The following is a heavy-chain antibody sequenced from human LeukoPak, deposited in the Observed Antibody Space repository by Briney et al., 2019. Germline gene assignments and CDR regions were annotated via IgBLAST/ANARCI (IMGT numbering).Heavy chain of an antibody. CDR3: AGNYDFWSGYQSVGY. CDR1: GFTFSSYA. V-gene: IGHV3-23*01. CDR2: ISGSGGST. J-gene: IGHJ4*02. Sequence: SGGSLRLSCAASGFTFSSYAMSWVRQAPGKGLEWVSAISGSGGSTYYADSVKGRFTISRDNSKNTLYLQMNSLRAEDTAVYYCAGNYDFWSGYQSVGYWGQGTLVTVSS. D-gene: IGHD3-3*01.